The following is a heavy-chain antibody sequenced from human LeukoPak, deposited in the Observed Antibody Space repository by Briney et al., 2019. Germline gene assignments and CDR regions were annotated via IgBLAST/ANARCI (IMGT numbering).Heavy chain of an antibody. CDR2: ISGGGGST. J-gene: IGHJ4*02. Sequence: GGSLRLSCAASGFTFSTYAMSWVRRAPGKGLEWVSAISGGGGSTYYADSVKGRSTISRDNSKNTLYLQMNSLRAEDTAVYYCAKVPSGRYCSGGSCYFDYWGQGTLVTVSS. CDR1: GFTFSTYA. V-gene: IGHV3-23*01. D-gene: IGHD2-15*01. CDR3: AKVPSGRYCSGGSCYFDY.